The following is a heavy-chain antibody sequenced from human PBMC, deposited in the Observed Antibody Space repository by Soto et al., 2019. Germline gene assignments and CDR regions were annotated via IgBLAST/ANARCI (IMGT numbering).Heavy chain of an antibody. CDR2: INPKSGDT. V-gene: IGHV1-2*04. CDR1: GYTLTDYY. J-gene: IGHJ2*01. CDR3: ARDYCGGDCPGIWYFDL. Sequence: ASVKVSCKASGYTLTDYYLHWVRQAPGQGLEWMGWINPKSGDTKYAQKFQGWVTMTRDTSISTAYMEVSRLQSDDTAVYYCARDYCGGDCPGIWYFDLWGRGTRVTVSS. D-gene: IGHD2-21*01.